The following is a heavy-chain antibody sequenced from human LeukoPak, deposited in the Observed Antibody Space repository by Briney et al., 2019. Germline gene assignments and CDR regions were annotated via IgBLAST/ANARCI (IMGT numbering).Heavy chain of an antibody. CDR1: GYTFSSYY. V-gene: IGHV1-46*01. Sequence: ASVKVSCKASGYTFSSYYMHWVRQAPGEGLEWMGIINPSAGSTNYAQKFQGRVTVTTDTPTSTVYMEVSSLKSEDTAVYYCASELSRGDEGFDYWGQGTLVTVSS. J-gene: IGHJ4*02. D-gene: IGHD3-10*01. CDR2: INPSAGST. CDR3: ASELSRGDEGFDY.